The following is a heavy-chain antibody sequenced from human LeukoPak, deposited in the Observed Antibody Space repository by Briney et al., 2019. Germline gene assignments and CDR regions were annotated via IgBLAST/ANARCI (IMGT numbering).Heavy chain of an antibody. CDR2: ISPYNGNT. CDR1: GYTFSSYA. J-gene: IGHJ1*01. Sequence: ASVKVSCKASGYTFSSYAISWVRQAPGQGLEGMGWISPYNGNTKYAQKFQGRVTMTTDTSTSTAYMELRGLRSDDTAVYYCAKDRRLRFLEWSSIGYFQHWGQGTLVAVSS. CDR3: AKDRRLRFLEWSSIGYFQH. D-gene: IGHD3-3*01. V-gene: IGHV1-18*04.